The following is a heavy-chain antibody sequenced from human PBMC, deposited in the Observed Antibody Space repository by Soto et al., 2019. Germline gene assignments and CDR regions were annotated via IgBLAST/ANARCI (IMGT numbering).Heavy chain of an antibody. J-gene: IGHJ3*02. CDR1: GFGFDNYA. D-gene: IGHD1-7*01. CDR3: TRIRWNYSVDSDAFDI. Sequence: PGESLKISCTSSGFGFDNYAMSWVRQAPGKGLEWVGFIRGKAYGGTTEYAASVKGRFTISRDESKSIAYLQMDSLKTEDTAVYYCTRIRWNYSVDSDAFDIWGQGTMVTDSS. CDR2: IRGKAYGGTT. V-gene: IGHV3-49*04.